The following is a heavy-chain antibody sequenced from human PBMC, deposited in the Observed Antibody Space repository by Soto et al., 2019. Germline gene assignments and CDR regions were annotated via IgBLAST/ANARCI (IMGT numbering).Heavy chain of an antibody. J-gene: IGHJ4*02. CDR1: GFSLSTSGVG. D-gene: IGHD3-22*01. CDR2: IYWDDDK. Sequence: QITLKESGPTLVKPTQTLTLTCTFSGFSLSTSGVGVGWIRQPPGKALEWLALIYWDDDKRYSPSLKSRLTINKDTSKNQVVLTMTNMDPVDTATYYCSHPDSSGTIDYWGQGTLVTVSS. CDR3: SHPDSSGTIDY. V-gene: IGHV2-5*02.